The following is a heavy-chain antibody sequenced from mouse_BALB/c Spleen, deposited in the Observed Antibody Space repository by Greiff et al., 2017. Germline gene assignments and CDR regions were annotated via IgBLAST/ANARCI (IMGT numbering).Heavy chain of an antibody. CDR2: IYPYNGGT. D-gene: IGHD2-4*01. V-gene: IGHV1S29*02. CDR1: GYTFTDYN. Sequence: VQLKESGPELVKPGASVKISCKASGYTFTDYNMHWVKQSHGKSLEWIGYIYPYNGGTGYNQKFKSKATLTVDNSSSTAYMELRSLTSEDSAVYYCARGGYDYDYAMDYWGQGTSVTVSS. J-gene: IGHJ4*01. CDR3: ARGGYDYDYAMDY.